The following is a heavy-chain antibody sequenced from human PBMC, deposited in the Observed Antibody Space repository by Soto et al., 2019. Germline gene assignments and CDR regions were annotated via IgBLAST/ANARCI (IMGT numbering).Heavy chain of an antibody. V-gene: IGHV3-74*01. CDR1: GFTFSSYY. CDR3: ARGRAGCYFDY. CDR2: IKSDGSST. J-gene: IGHJ4*02. Sequence: PGGSLRLSCAASGFTFSSYYMHWVRQAPGKGLVWVSRIKSDGSSTNYADSVEGRFTISRDNAKNTLYLQVNSLRAEDTAVYYCARGRAGCYFDYWGQATLVTVSS.